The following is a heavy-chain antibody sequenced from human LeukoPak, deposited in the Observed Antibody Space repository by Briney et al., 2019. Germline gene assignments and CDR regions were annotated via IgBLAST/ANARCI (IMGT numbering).Heavy chain of an antibody. CDR2: IIPIFGTA. Sequence: SVKVSCKASGGTFSSYAICWVRQAPGQGLEWMGGIIPIFGTANYAQKFQGRVTITADESTSTAYMELSSLRSEDTAVYYCASHVDSDPYYYDSSGYSSLDYWGQGTLVTVSS. D-gene: IGHD3-22*01. CDR3: ASHVDSDPYYYDSSGYSSLDY. V-gene: IGHV1-69*01. J-gene: IGHJ4*02. CDR1: GGTFSSYA.